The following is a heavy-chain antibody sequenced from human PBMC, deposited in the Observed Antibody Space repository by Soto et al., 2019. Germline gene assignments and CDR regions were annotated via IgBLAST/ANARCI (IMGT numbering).Heavy chain of an antibody. V-gene: IGHV4-34*12. J-gene: IGHJ3*01. D-gene: IGHD2-8*02. CDR3: AGTGPTYGFDV. CDR1: GGSFSGYY. Sequence: QVQLQQWGAGLLKPSETLSLTCAVYGGSFSGYYSSWIRQPPGKGLEWIGGVIQCGSSTYNSSLKSRVTISVDTASDQFSLRLTSATAAVTAVYFCAGTGPTYGFDVWGQGTLVIVSS. CDR2: VIQCGSS.